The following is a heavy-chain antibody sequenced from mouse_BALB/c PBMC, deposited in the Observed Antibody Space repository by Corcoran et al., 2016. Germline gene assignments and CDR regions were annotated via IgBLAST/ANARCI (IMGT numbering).Heavy chain of an antibody. J-gene: IGHJ3*01. D-gene: IGHD2-14*01. V-gene: IGHV14-1*02. CDR2: VDPENGNT. CDR1: GVNIKDYD. Sequence: EVQLQQSGAELVRPGALVKLACKASGVNIKDYDMHWVKQRPEQGLEGIGWVDPENGNTIYEPKCQGKARITADTSSNTAYLQLSSLTSEDTAVYYCARRYGGPWFAYCGQGTLVTVSA. CDR3: ARRYGGPWFAY.